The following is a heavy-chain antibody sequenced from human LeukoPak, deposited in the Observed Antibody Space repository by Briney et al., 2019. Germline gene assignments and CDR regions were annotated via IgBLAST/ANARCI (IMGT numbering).Heavy chain of an antibody. J-gene: IGHJ4*02. Sequence: SGPTLVNPTPTLTLTCTFSGFSLSTSGMRVSWIRQPPGKALEWLARIDWDDDKFYSSTLETRLTISKDTSKNQVVLTMTNMDPVDTATYYCARLKYGNNYFDYWGQGILVTVSS. V-gene: IGHV2-70*04. CDR2: IDWDDDK. CDR1: GFSLSTSGMR. D-gene: IGHD2/OR15-2a*01. CDR3: ARLKYGNNYFDY.